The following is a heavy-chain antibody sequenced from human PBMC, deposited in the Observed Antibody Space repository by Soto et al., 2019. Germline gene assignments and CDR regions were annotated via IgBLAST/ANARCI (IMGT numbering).Heavy chain of an antibody. D-gene: IGHD3-10*01. CDR3: ARDRGAPDAFDI. V-gene: IGHV3-20*04. Sequence: PGGSLRLSCAASGFTFDDYGMSWVRQAPGKGLEWVSGINWNGGSTGYADSVKGRFTISRDNAKNSLYLQMNSLRVEDTAVYFCARDRGAPDAFDIWGQGTMVTVSS. J-gene: IGHJ3*02. CDR2: INWNGGST. CDR1: GFTFDDYG.